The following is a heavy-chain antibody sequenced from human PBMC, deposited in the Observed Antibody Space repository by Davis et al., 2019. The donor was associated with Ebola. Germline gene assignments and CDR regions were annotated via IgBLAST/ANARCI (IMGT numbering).Heavy chain of an antibody. D-gene: IGHD2-2*01. V-gene: IGHV3-9*01. CDR1: GFSFGDYA. Sequence: SLKISCAASGFSFGDYAMHWVRQAPGKGLEWVSGVSRNSKSIVYVDSVKGRFTISRDNAKNSLYLQMNSLRAEDTALYYCAKDIIPAHDTFDMWGQGTMVTVSS. CDR3: AKDIIPAHDTFDM. J-gene: IGHJ3*02. CDR2: VSRNSKSI.